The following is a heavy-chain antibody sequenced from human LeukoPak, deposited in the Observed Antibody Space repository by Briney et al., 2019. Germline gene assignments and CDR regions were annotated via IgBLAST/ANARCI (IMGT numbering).Heavy chain of an antibody. CDR1: GGSISSSAYY. J-gene: IGHJ3*02. CDR3: ARRNPDWDAFDI. CDR2: IYYSGSI. D-gene: IGHD2-21*01. Sequence: SETLSLTCTVSGGSISSSAYYWAWIRQPPGKGLEWIGYIYYSGSINNNPSLKSRVTISVDMSKNQFSLKLSSVTAADTAVYYRARRNPDWDAFDIWGQGTLVTVSS. V-gene: IGHV4-61*05.